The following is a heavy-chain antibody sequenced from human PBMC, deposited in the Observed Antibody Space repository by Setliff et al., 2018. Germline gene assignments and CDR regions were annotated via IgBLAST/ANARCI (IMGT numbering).Heavy chain of an antibody. D-gene: IGHD5-18*01. CDR2: TIPMFRTT. Sequence: GASVKVSCKASGGTFSNYGISWVRQAPGQGLEWMGGTIPMFRTTNYAQKFQDRVTIITDESTSTAYMELSSLRTEDTAVYYCAREGVDTRSSTDYRYYMDVWGKGTTVTVSS. J-gene: IGHJ6*03. CDR1: GGTFSNYG. CDR3: AREGVDTRSSTDYRYYMDV. V-gene: IGHV1-69*05.